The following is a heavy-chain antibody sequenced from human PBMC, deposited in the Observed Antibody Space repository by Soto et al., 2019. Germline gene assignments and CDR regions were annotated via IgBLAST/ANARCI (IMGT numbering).Heavy chain of an antibody. V-gene: IGHV3-23*01. Sequence: GGSLRLSCAASEFTFSTYAMSWVRQAPGKGLEWVSVISGSGGTTYYADSVKGRYTISRDNSKNTLYLQMNSLRAEDTAVYYCAKEVQPYYNYYMDVWGKGTTVTVSS. CDR1: EFTFSTYA. J-gene: IGHJ6*03. D-gene: IGHD3-10*01. CDR2: ISGSGGTT. CDR3: AKEVQPYYNYYMDV.